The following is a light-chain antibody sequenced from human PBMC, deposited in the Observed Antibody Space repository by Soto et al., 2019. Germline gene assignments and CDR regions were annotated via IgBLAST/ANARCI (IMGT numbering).Light chain of an antibody. Sequence: QSVLTQPPSASGTPGQRVTIACSGSSSNIGSNTVNWYQQLPGTAPKLVIYSNNQRPSGVPDRFSGSKSGTSASLAISGLESEAEPDYYCVAWDDSLNGYVVFGGGTKLTVL. CDR3: VAWDDSLNGYVV. J-gene: IGLJ2*01. V-gene: IGLV1-44*01. CDR2: SNN. CDR1: SSNIGSNT.